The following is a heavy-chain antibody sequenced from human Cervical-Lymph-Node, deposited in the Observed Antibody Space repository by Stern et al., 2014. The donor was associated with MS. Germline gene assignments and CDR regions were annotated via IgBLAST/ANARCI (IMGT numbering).Heavy chain of an antibody. V-gene: IGHV4-59*01. J-gene: IGHJ4*03. CDR3: ARSAGLTLFAQNLDF. D-gene: IGHD3-3*01. Sequence: QVQLQESGPGLLKPSETLSLSCTVSGDSMTNYYWNWIRQTPGKGLEWIGHIYYSGGTSYNPSLKSRISFSVDTYKNQFSLRLYSVTAADTAVYYCARSAGLTLFAQNLDFWGRGTRVTVSS. CDR1: GDSMTNYY. CDR2: IYYSGGT.